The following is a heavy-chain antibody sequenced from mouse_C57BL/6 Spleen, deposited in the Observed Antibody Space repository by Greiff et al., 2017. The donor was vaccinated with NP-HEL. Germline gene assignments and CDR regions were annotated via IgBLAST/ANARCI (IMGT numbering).Heavy chain of an antibody. D-gene: IGHD1-1*01. CDR3: ARALITTVVANGYAMDY. CDR2: IYPGSGNT. V-gene: IGHV1-76*01. J-gene: IGHJ4*01. Sequence: VQLQQSGAELVRPGASVKLSCKASGYTFTDYYINWVKQRPGQGLEWIARIYPGSGNTYYNEKFKGKATLTAEKSSSTAYMQLSSLTSEDSAVYFCARALITTVVANGYAMDYWGQGTSVTVSS. CDR1: GYTFTDYY.